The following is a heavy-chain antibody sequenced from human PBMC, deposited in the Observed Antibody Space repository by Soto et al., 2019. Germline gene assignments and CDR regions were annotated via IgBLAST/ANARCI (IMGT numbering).Heavy chain of an antibody. V-gene: IGHV3-23*01. CDR1: GFTFSTSA. J-gene: IGHJ4*02. CDR2: ISGSGFTT. CDR3: ARGGGYNSFDY. Sequence: GSLRLSCAASGFTFSTSAMTWVRQAPGQGLEWVSTISGSGFTTSYADSVKGRFTISRDNAKNSLYLQMNSLRAEDTAVYYCARGGGYNSFDYWGQGTLVTVSS. D-gene: IGHD5-12*01.